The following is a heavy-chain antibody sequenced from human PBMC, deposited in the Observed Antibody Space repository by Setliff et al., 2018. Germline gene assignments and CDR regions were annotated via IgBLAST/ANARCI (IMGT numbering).Heavy chain of an antibody. J-gene: IGHJ4*02. CDR3: AGSTVTQVDY. D-gene: IGHD4-17*01. Sequence: SETLSLTCPVSGASIRNNYYWGWIRQSPGTGLEGIGSIFYNGMAYHNPSLKSRFTISVDTSKNHFSLKLSSVTAADTAVYYCAGSTVTQVDYWGQGTLVTVSS. V-gene: IGHV4-38-2*01. CDR1: GASIRNNYY. CDR2: IFYNGMA.